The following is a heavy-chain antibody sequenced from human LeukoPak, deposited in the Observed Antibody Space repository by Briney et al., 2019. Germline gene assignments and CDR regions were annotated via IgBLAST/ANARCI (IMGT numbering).Heavy chain of an antibody. CDR3: ARDGRWLGYWYFDL. V-gene: IGHV4-39*07. D-gene: IGHD6-19*01. CDR2: IYYSGST. J-gene: IGHJ2*01. Sequence: PSETLSLTCTVSGGSISSSSYYWGWIRQPPGKGLEWIGSIYYSGSTYYNPSLKSRVTISVDTSKNQFSLRLSSVTAADTAVYYCARDGRWLGYWYFDLWGRGTLVTVSS. CDR1: GGSISSSSYY.